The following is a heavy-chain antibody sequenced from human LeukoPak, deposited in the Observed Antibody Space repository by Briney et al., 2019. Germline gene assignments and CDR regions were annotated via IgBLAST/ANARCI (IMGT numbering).Heavy chain of an antibody. CDR2: ISGTDTTT. CDR1: GFAFSAYE. Sequence: AGGSLRLSCAASGFAFSAYEMNWVRQAPGKGLEWVSYISGTDTTTYYADSVKGRFMISRDNARNSLYLQMNSLRAEDTPLYYPTPLGYHLHSWGQGTLVPVSS. V-gene: IGHV3-48*03. J-gene: IGHJ4*02. D-gene: IGHD3-22*01. CDR3: TPLGYHLHS.